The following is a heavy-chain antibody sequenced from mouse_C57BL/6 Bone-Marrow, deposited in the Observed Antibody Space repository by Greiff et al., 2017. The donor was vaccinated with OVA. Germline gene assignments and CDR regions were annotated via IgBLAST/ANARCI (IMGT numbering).Heavy chain of an antibody. CDR2: INPYNGGT. J-gene: IGHJ2*01. CDR1: GYTFTDYY. D-gene: IGHD1-1*01. Sequence: EVQLMESGPVLVKPGASVKMSCKASGYTFTDYYMNWVKQSHGKSLEWIGVINPYNGGTSYNQKFKGKATLTVDKSSSTAYMELNSLTSEGSEVCGSARWRYYGSNYDYWGKGTTLTVSS. V-gene: IGHV1-19*01. CDR3: ARWRYYGSNYDY.